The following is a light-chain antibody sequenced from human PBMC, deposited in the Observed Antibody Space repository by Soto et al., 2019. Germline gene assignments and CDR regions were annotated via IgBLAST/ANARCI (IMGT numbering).Light chain of an antibody. CDR2: AAS. V-gene: IGKV3-20*01. CDR1: QGVSSSY. CDR3: QQYGSSPPYT. Sequence: EIVLTQSPGTLSLSPGERATLSCRASQGVSSSYLAWYQQKPGQAPRLLIYAASSRATGIPSRFSGSGSGTDFTLTISRLEPEDFAVYYCQQYGSSPPYTFGQGTNLEIK. J-gene: IGKJ2*01.